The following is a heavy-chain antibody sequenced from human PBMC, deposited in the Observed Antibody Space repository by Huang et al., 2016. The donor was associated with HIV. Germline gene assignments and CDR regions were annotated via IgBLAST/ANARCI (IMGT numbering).Heavy chain of an antibody. CDR1: GGTFSSDA. J-gene: IGHJ5*02. CDR3: ARDRKYDNAWYWFDP. CDR2: IIPIFGTP. D-gene: IGHD1-1*01. V-gene: IGHV1-69*01. Sequence: QVQLVQSGAEVKKPGSSVRVSCEASGGTFSSDAINWVRQAPGQGLEWMGGIIPIFGTPNYAQKFQGRVTITADESTSTAYMELSSLRSDDTAVYYCARDRKYDNAWYWFDPWGQGTLVTVSS.